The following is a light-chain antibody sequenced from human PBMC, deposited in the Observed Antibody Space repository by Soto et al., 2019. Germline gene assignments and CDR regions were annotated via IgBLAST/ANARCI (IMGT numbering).Light chain of an antibody. CDR3: QQRRNWPTST. CDR2: DPS. V-gene: IGKV3-11*01. CDR1: QRLXRY. Sequence: EIVLTQCPSTLSLSPGERATLSCRASQRLXRYFAWYEQKPGQAPRLLSXDPSNRATAIPARLSGSGSGKDFALIISSLVPEDFLAYYCQQRRNWPTSTFGQGTRLDIK. J-gene: IGKJ5*01.